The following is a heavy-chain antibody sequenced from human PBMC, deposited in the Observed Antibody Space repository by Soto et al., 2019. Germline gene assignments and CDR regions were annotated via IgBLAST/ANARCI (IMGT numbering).Heavy chain of an antibody. CDR3: ARDYNSYYFDY. CDR2: ISYDGSNK. J-gene: IGHJ4*02. Sequence: PGGSLRLSCAASGFTFSSCAMHWVRQAPGKGLEWVAVISYDGSNKYYADSVKGRFTISRDNSKNTLYLQMNSLRAEDTAVYYCARDYNSYYFDYWGQGTLVTVSS. CDR1: GFTFSSCA. D-gene: IGHD1-1*01. V-gene: IGHV3-30-3*01.